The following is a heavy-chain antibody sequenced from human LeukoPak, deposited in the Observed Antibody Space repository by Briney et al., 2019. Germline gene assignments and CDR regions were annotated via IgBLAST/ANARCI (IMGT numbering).Heavy chain of an antibody. CDR3: ARDRGGRGFTYGQPLDY. CDR2: VSGSGSPI. V-gene: IGHV3-11*01. J-gene: IGHJ4*02. D-gene: IGHD5-18*01. CDR1: GFTFSDYY. Sequence: PGGSLRLPCAASGFTFSDYYMSWIRQAPGKGLEWVSYVSGSGSPIYYPDSVKGRFTISRDNAKNSLYLQMNSLRAEDTAVYYCARDRGGRGFTYGQPLDYWGQGTLVTVSS.